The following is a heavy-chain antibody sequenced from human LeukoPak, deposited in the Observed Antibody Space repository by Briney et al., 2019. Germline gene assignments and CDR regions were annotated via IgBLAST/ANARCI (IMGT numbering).Heavy chain of an antibody. Sequence: ASVKVSCKVSGYTLTELSMHWVRQAPGKGLEWMGGFDPEDGETIYAQKFQGRVTMTEDTSTDTAYMELSSLRAEDTAVYYCAKAETMTQRGYFDYWGQGTLVTVSS. J-gene: IGHJ4*02. CDR3: AKAETMTQRGYFDY. V-gene: IGHV1-24*01. CDR2: FDPEDGET. D-gene: IGHD1-1*01. CDR1: GYTLTELS.